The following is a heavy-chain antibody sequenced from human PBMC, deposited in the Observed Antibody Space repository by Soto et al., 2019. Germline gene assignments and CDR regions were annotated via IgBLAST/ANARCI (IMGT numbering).Heavy chain of an antibody. CDR2: ISYDGSNK. J-gene: IGHJ4*02. V-gene: IGHV3-30*18. Sequence: GGSLRLSCAASGFTFRSYGMHWVRQAPGKGLEWVAVISYDGSNKYYADSVKGRFTISRDNSKNTLYLQMNSLRAEDTAVYYCAKVGSNYNTPFDYWGQGTLVTVSS. CDR3: AKVGSNYNTPFDY. CDR1: GFTFRSYG. D-gene: IGHD4-4*01.